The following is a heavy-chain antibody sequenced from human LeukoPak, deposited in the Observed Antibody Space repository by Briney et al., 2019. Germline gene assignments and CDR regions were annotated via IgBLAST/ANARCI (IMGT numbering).Heavy chain of an antibody. Sequence: PGGPLRLSCAASGFTFCSYVMLWLRPAPGKGLEWGAVISYYGSNKYYADSVKGRFTISRDNSKNTLYLQMNSLRAEDTAVYYCAKAYSNYGRGDAFDIWAKGQWSPSLQ. CDR1: GFTFCSYV. D-gene: IGHD4-11*01. J-gene: IGHJ3*02. CDR2: ISYYGSNK. CDR3: AKAYSNYGRGDAFDI. V-gene: IGHV3-30*18.